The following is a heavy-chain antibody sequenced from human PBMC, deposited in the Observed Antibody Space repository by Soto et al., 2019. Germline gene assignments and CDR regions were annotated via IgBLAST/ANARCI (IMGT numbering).Heavy chain of an antibody. J-gene: IGHJ5*02. D-gene: IGHD1-1*01. CDR3: SSGGTTGTTATNWFDP. CDR1: GFTFSSYG. Sequence: GGSLRLSCAPSGFTFSSYGMNWVRQAPGKGLEWVSSISSSSDYIYYVDSVKGRFTISRDNAKNSLYLEMDSLRAEDTAVYYCSSGGTTGTTATNWFDPWGQGALVTVSS. V-gene: IGHV3-21*01. CDR2: ISSSSDYI.